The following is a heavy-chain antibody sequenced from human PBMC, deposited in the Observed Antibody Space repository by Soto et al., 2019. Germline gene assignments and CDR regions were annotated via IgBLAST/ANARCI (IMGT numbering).Heavy chain of an antibody. CDR1: GGFVSSGSYY. D-gene: IGHD1-1*01. CDR3: ARVERGTVTTVVDAFDI. V-gene: IGHV4-34*01. CDR2: MSHSGGT. Sequence: QVQLQQWGAGLLKPSETLSLTCAVYGGFVSSGSYYWSWIRQPPGKVLEWIGEMSHSGGTHFNPSLKSRVTISVDTSKNQFSLNIYSVTAADTALYYCARVERGTVTTVVDAFDIWGPGTMVTVSS. J-gene: IGHJ3*02.